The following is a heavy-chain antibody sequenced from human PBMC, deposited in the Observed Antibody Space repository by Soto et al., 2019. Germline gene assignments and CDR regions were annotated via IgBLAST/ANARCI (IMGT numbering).Heavy chain of an antibody. Sequence: ASVKVSCKASGYTFTSYAMHWVRQPLGQRLEWMGWINAGNGNTKNSQKFQGRVTLTRDTSASTAYMETSSMISQATAIYYPARPSTGYSGGWYGADYCYRKDGCGQRTTVTVSS. V-gene: IGHV1-3*01. CDR3: ARPSTGYSGGWYGADYCYRKDG. D-gene: IGHD6-19*01. CDR2: INAGNGNT. J-gene: IGHJ6*02. CDR1: GYTFTSYA.